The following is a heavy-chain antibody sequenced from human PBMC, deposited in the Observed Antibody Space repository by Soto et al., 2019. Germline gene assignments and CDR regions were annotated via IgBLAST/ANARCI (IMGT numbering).Heavy chain of an antibody. V-gene: IGHV1-8*01. CDR3: AKCLWWYGESIGLDS. CDR1: GYTFTSYD. Sequence: ASVKVSCKASGYTFTSYDINWVGQATGQGLEWMGWMNPNSGNTGYAQKFQGRVTMTRNTSISTAYMRRSSLGSEETAVYYCAKCLWWYGESIGLDSWGQGTLVTVSS. CDR2: MNPNSGNT. J-gene: IGHJ4*02. D-gene: IGHD2-15*01.